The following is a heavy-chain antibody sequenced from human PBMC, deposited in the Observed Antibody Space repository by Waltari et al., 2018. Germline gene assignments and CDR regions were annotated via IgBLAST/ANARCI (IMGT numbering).Heavy chain of an antibody. D-gene: IGHD7-27*01. V-gene: IGHV3-7*01. CDR3: ARGNWAPFDY. J-gene: IGHJ4*02. CDR1: GITFSSYW. CDR2: IKQDGSEK. Sequence: EVQLVESGGGLVQPGGSLRLSCAASGITFSSYWMTWVRQAPGKGLEWVAIIKQDGSEKHYVDSVKGRFTISRDNAKNSLYLQMNSLRVEDTAIYYCARGNWAPFDYWGQGTLVTVSS.